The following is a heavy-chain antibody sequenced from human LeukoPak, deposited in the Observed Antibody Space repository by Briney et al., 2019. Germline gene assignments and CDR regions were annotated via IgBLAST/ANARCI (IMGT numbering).Heavy chain of an antibody. J-gene: IGHJ4*02. V-gene: IGHV4-59*01. CDR3: ARRGAGSSGYFDY. D-gene: IGHD3-22*01. CDR2: IYNSGSA. Sequence: SETLSLTCTVSGGSLSTCYWSWFRQPPGKGLEWIGYIYNSGSANYNPSLKSRVTISVDTSKSQFSLKLTSVTAADTAVYYCARRGAGSSGYFDYWGQGTLVTVSS. CDR1: GGSLSTCY.